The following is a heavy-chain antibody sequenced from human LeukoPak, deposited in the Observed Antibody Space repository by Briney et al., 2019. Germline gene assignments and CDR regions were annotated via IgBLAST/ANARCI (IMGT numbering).Heavy chain of an antibody. Sequence: SETLSLTCAVYGGSFSGYYWSWIRQPPGKGLEWIGYIYYSGSTNYNPSLKSRVTISVDTSKNQFSLKLSSVTAADTAVYYCARGDTYYDFWSGYYPPPNWFDPWGQGTLVTVSS. CDR3: ARGDTYYDFWSGYYPPPNWFDP. D-gene: IGHD3-3*01. V-gene: IGHV4-59*01. J-gene: IGHJ5*02. CDR2: IYYSGST. CDR1: GGSFSGYY.